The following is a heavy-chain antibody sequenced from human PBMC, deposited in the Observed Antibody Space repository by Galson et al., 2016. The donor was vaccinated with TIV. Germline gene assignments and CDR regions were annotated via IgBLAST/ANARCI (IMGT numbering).Heavy chain of an antibody. Sequence: SLRLSCAASGFSFDEYAMHWVRQVPGKGLEWVSGISRNSGNIGYADSVKGRFSISRDNAKNSLYLQMNSLRAEDTAMYYCAKPGKSGDYSWDAFDVWGQGTMVTVSS. J-gene: IGHJ3*01. D-gene: IGHD2-21*02. CDR3: AKPGKSGDYSWDAFDV. CDR1: GFSFDEYA. V-gene: IGHV3-9*01. CDR2: ISRNSGNI.